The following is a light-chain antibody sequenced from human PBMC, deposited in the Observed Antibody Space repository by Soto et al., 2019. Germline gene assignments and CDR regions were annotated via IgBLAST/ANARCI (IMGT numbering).Light chain of an antibody. CDR1: SSNIGTNA. CDR2: NNN. V-gene: IGLV1-44*01. J-gene: IGLJ1*01. Sequence: QPVLTQPPSASGTPGQRVTISCSGGSSNIGTNAVNWYQQLPGTAPKLLIYNNNQRPSGVTDRFSGSKSGTSASLAISGLQSEDEADYYCAAWDDSLNGYVFGTGTKLTVL. CDR3: AAWDDSLNGYV.